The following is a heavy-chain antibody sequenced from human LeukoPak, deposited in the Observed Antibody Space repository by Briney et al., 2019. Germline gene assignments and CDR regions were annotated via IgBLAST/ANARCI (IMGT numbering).Heavy chain of an antibody. CDR2: IKQDGSEK. J-gene: IGHJ4*02. Sequence: GGSLRLSCAASGFTLSSYWMSWVRPAPGKGLEWVANIKQDGSEKYYVDSVKGRFTISRDNAKNSLYLQMNSLRAEDTAVYYCARDGEYYDFWSGYSVDYWGQGTLVTVSS. CDR3: ARDGEYYDFWSGYSVDY. CDR1: GFTLSSYW. V-gene: IGHV3-7*01. D-gene: IGHD3-3*01.